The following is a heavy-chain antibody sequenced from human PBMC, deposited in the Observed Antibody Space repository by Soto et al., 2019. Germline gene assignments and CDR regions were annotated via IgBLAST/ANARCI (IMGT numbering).Heavy chain of an antibody. Sequence: EVQLLESGGGLVQPEGSLRLSCEASGFTFSSYAMSWVRHAPGKGLEWVSGISGGGGTTYYADSVKGRFTISSDNSKNPLYLQVSSMRDEDTAVYYCAKDQAAGGTISRYFQDWGQGTLVTVSS. CDR3: AKDQAAGGTISRYFQD. V-gene: IGHV3-23*01. CDR2: ISGGGGTT. CDR1: GFTFSSYA. D-gene: IGHD6-13*01. J-gene: IGHJ1*01.